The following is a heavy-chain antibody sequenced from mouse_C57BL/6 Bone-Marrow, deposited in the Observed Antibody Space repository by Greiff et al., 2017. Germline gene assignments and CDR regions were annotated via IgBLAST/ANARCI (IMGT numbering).Heavy chain of an antibody. CDR2: ISNGGGST. D-gene: IGHD1-1*01. V-gene: IGHV5-12*01. CDR3: ARTLIYYYGSSYVDWYFDV. Sequence: EVKLMESGGGLVQPGGSLKLSCAASGFTFSDYYMYWVRQTPEKRLEWVAYISNGGGSTYYPDTVKGRFTISRDNAKNTLYLQMSRLKSEDTAMYYCARTLIYYYGSSYVDWYFDVWGTGTTVTVSS. CDR1: GFTFSDYY. J-gene: IGHJ1*03.